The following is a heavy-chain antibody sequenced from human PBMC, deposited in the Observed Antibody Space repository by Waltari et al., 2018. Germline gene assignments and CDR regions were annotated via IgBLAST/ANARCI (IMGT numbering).Heavy chain of an antibody. CDR1: GGSISGSSYY. CDR3: ARRLRITIFGVARDYFDY. D-gene: IGHD3-3*01. V-gene: IGHV4-39*07. Sequence: QLQLQESGPGLVKPSETLSLTCTVSGGSISGSSYYWGWIRQPAGKGLEWIGNIYYSGTTFYNPSLKSRVTISVNVSKNQFSLKLSSVTAADTAVYYCARRLRITIFGVARDYFDYWGQGTLVTVSS. J-gene: IGHJ4*02. CDR2: IYYSGTT.